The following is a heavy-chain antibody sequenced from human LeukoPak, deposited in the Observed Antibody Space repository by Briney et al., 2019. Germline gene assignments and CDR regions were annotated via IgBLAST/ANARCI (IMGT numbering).Heavy chain of an antibody. D-gene: IGHD3-10*01. CDR3: ARDRELWFGELLPYYYYYGMDV. J-gene: IGHJ6*02. CDR1: GYTFTSYY. CDR2: INPSGGST. V-gene: IGHV1-46*01. Sequence: ASVPVSCRASGYTFTSYYMHWVRQAPGQGLEWMGIINPSGGSTSYAQKFQGRVTMTRDTSTSTVYMELSSLRSEDTAVYYCARDRELWFGELLPYYYYYGMDVWGQGTTVTVSS.